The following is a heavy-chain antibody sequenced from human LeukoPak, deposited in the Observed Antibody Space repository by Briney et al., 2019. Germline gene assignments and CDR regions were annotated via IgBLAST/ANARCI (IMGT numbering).Heavy chain of an antibody. Sequence: GGSLRLSWAASGFTFSSYAMSWVRQAPGKGLEWVSAISGSGGSTYYADSVKGRFTISRDNSKNTLYLQMNSLRAEDTAVYYCATFEYSSSSFDYWGQGTLVTVSS. V-gene: IGHV3-23*01. CDR2: ISGSGGST. J-gene: IGHJ4*02. D-gene: IGHD6-6*01. CDR3: ATFEYSSSSFDY. CDR1: GFTFSSYA.